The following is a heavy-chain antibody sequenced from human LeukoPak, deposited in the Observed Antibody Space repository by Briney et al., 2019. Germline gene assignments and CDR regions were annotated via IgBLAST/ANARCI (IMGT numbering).Heavy chain of an antibody. Sequence: SGGSLRLSCAASGFTFSTYAMSWVRQAPGKGLEWVSGISGSSGSTYYADSVKGRFTISRDNSKNTLYLQMNSLRAEDTAVYYCARSRGPNTFGGVHDYWGQGTLVTVSS. CDR2: ISGSSGST. CDR3: ARSRGPNTFGGVHDY. V-gene: IGHV3-23*01. CDR1: GFTFSTYA. D-gene: IGHD3-16*01. J-gene: IGHJ4*02.